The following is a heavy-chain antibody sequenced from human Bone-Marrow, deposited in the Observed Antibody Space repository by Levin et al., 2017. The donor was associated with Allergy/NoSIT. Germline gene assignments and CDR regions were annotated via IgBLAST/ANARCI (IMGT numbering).Heavy chain of an antibody. CDR3: TTDVDQYDDGDFDY. Sequence: PGESLKISCAASGFSFSNVWMSWVRQAPGRGLEWVGRIKSKNFGGATDYAAPLKGRFTVSRDDSKNTLYLQMNSLEAEDTAVYCCTTDVDQYDDGDFDYWGQGTLFTVSS. D-gene: IGHD3-3*01. J-gene: IGHJ4*02. V-gene: IGHV3-15*01. CDR2: IKSKNFGGAT. CDR1: GFSFSNVW.